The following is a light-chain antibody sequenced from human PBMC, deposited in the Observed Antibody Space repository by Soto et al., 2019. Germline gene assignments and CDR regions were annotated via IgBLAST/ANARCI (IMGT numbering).Light chain of an antibody. V-gene: IGKV3-20*01. J-gene: IGKJ3*01. CDR3: QQYNKWPLT. CDR2: GAS. Sequence: EIVLTQSPGTLSLSPGKRATLSCRASQSISSSYLAWYQQRPGQAPRLLIYGASSRATGIPDRFSGSGSGTEFTLTISSLQSEDFAVYYCQQYNKWPLTFGPGTKVDIK. CDR1: QSISSSY.